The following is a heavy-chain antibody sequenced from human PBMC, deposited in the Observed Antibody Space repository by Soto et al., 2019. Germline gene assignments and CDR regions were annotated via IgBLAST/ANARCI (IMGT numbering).Heavy chain of an antibody. D-gene: IGHD3-3*01. CDR2: ITASSSST. Sequence: XECLRLSCAASGFDFSSNAMRWVRQAPGKGLEWVSSITASSSSTDYADSVKGRFTISRDNSKNTLYLQMNSLTAEDTATYYCANRGKIYGVGLEVWGQGTTVTVSS. CDR1: GFDFSSNA. V-gene: IGHV3-23*01. J-gene: IGHJ6*02. CDR3: ANRGKIYGVGLEV.